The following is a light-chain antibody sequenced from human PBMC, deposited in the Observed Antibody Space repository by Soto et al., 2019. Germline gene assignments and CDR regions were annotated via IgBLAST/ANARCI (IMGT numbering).Light chain of an antibody. J-gene: IGKJ2*01. CDR1: QNVLYKSNNENY. V-gene: IGKV4-1*01. Sequence: DIVMTQSPDSLAVSLGERATINCKSSQNVLYKSNNENYLAWFQQKPGQPPKLLIYWASTRKSGVPDRFTGSGPESDFTLTISSLQAEDVAVYYCQQYYSTPPYTFGQGTKLEI. CDR2: WAS. CDR3: QQYYSTPPYT.